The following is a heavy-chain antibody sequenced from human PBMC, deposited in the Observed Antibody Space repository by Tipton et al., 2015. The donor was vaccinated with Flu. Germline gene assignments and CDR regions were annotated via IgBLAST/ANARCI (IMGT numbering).Heavy chain of an antibody. CDR2: VWYDGSKE. D-gene: IGHD3-3*01. V-gene: IGHV3-33*01. J-gene: IGHJ3*02. Sequence: SLRLSCAASGFTFSSYGMHWVRQAPGKGLEWVAMVWYDGSKEYYVDSVKGRFTVSRDNSKNTLYLQMNSLRAEDTAVYYCARDGWNYDLWSGNSDVFDIWGQGTMVTVSS. CDR3: ARDGWNYDLWSGNSDVFDI. CDR1: GFTFSSYG.